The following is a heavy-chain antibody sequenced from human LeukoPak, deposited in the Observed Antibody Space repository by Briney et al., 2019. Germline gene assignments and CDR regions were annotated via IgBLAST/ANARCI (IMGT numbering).Heavy chain of an antibody. J-gene: IGHJ5*02. V-gene: IGHV4-61*05. CDR1: GGSISGSSYY. Sequence: PSETLSLTCTVSGGSISGSSYYWGWIRQPPGKGLEWIGYIYYSGSTNYNPSLKSRVTISVDTSKNQFSLKLSSVTAADTAVYYCASTVVVAATRSFDPWGQGTLVTVSS. D-gene: IGHD2-15*01. CDR2: IYYSGST. CDR3: ASTVVVAATRSFDP.